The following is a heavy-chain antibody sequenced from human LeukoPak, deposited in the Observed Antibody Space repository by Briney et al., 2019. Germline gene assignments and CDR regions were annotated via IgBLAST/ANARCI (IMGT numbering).Heavy chain of an antibody. CDR3: AREWWGYDVLTGDNWFDP. D-gene: IGHD3-9*01. V-gene: IGHV1-18*01. CDR1: GYPFTTYG. J-gene: IGHJ5*02. CDR2: ISTYNGDT. Sequence: GASVKVSCKASGYPFTTYGINWVRQAPGQGLEWMGWISTYNGDTNYAQKFQGRVIMTTDTSTSTAYIELRSLRSDDTASYYCAREWWGYDVLTGDNWFDPWGQGTLVTVSS.